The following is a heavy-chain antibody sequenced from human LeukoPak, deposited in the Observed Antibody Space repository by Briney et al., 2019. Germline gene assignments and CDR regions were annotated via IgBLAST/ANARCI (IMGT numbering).Heavy chain of an antibody. CDR3: ARDAGMDTAMVPHDY. V-gene: IGHV3-21*01. CDR2: ISSSSSYI. J-gene: IGHJ4*02. Sequence: GGSLRLSCAASGFTFSSSGMNWVRQAPGKGLEWVSSISSSSSYIYYADSVKGRFTISRDNVKNSLYLQMNSLRAEDTAVYYCARDAGMDTAMVPHDYWGQGTLVTVSS. CDR1: GFTFSSSG. D-gene: IGHD5-18*01.